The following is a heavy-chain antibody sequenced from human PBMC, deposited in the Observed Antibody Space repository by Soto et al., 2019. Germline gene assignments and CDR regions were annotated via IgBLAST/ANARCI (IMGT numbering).Heavy chain of an antibody. V-gene: IGHV4-31*03. CDR3: ARGLSGSYSYYFDY. D-gene: IGHD1-26*01. Sequence: SETLSLTCTVPGGSISSGGYYWSGIRQHPGKGLEWIGYIYYSGSTYYNPSLKSRVTISVDTSKNQFSLKLSSVTAADTAVYYCARGLSGSYSYYFDYWGQGTLVTVSS. CDR1: GGSISSGGYY. CDR2: IYYSGST. J-gene: IGHJ4*02.